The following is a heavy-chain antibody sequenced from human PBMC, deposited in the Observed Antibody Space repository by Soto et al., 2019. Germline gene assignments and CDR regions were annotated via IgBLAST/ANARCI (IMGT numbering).Heavy chain of an antibody. CDR3: ARVDSGSYPGPFDY. CDR1: GYTFTSYA. V-gene: IGHV1-3*01. CDR2: INAGNGNT. J-gene: IGHJ4*02. Sequence: QVPLVQSGAEVKKPGASVKVSCKASGYTFTSYAMHWVRQAPGQRLEWMGWINAGNGNTKYSQKFQGRVTTTRDTSASTAYMELSSLRSEDTAVYYCARVDSGSYPGPFDYWGQGTLVTVSS. D-gene: IGHD1-26*01.